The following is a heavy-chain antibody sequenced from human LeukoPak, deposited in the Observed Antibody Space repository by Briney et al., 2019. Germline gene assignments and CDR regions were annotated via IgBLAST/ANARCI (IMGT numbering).Heavy chain of an antibody. CDR1: GGTFSSYT. CDR2: IIPILGIA. Sequence: SVKVSCKASGGTFSSYTISWVRQAPGQGLEWMGRIIPILGIANYAQKFQGRVTITADRSTSTAYMELSSLRSEDTAVYYCARTLSSFLEWLSYYYYGMDVWGQGTTVTVSS. CDR3: ARTLSSFLEWLSYYYYGMDV. D-gene: IGHD3-3*01. V-gene: IGHV1-69*02. J-gene: IGHJ6*02.